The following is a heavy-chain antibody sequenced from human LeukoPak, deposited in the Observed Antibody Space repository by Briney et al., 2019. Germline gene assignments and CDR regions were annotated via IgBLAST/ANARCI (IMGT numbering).Heavy chain of an antibody. CDR2: ISGSGGST. J-gene: IGHJ4*02. V-gene: IGHV3-23*01. Sequence: GGSLRLSCAASGFTFSSYAMSWVRQAPGKGLEWVSAISGSGGSTYYADSVKGRFTISRDNSNNTLYLQMNSLRAEDTAVYYCAKDRRDGYCAWDSFDYWGQGTLVTVSS. CDR3: AKDRRDGYCAWDSFDY. CDR1: GFTFSSYA. D-gene: IGHD5-24*01.